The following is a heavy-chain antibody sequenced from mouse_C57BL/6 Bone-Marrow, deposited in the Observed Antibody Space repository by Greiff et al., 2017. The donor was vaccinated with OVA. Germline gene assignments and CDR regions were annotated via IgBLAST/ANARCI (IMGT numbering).Heavy chain of an antibody. CDR1: GYSFTGYY. D-gene: IGHD1-1*01. J-gene: IGHJ2*01. CDR3: ARYGGSSYEDYFDY. V-gene: IGHV1-42*01. Sequence: VQLKESGPELVKPGASVKISCKASGYSFTGYYMNWVKQSPEKSLEWIGEINPSTGGTTYNQKFKAKATLTVDKSSSTAYMQLKRLTSEDSAVYYCARYGGSSYEDYFDYWGQGTTLTVSS. CDR2: INPSTGGT.